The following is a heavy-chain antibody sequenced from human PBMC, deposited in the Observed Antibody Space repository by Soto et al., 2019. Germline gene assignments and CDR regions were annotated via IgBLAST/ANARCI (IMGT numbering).Heavy chain of an antibody. J-gene: IGHJ5*02. Sequence: SETLSFTCTVSGGSISNYYWSWIRQPPGKGLEWIGYIYYSGSTNYNPSLKSRVTISVDTSKNQFSLKLSSVTAADTAVYYCASLRNYDILTGVDWFDPWGQGTLVTVSS. D-gene: IGHD3-9*01. V-gene: IGHV4-59*08. CDR3: ASLRNYDILTGVDWFDP. CDR2: IYYSGST. CDR1: GGSISNYY.